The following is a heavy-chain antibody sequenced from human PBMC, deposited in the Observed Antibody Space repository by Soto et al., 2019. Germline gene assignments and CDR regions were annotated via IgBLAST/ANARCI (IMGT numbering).Heavy chain of an antibody. CDR3: AKDLGFWPQNGMDV. Sequence: HPGGSLRLSCAASGFTFSSYAMSWVRQAPGKGLEWVSAISGSGGSTYYADSVKGRFTISRDNSKNTLYLQMNSLRAEDTAVYYCAKDLGFWPQNGMDVWGQGTTVTVSS. V-gene: IGHV3-23*01. CDR1: GFTFSSYA. J-gene: IGHJ6*02. CDR2: ISGSGGST.